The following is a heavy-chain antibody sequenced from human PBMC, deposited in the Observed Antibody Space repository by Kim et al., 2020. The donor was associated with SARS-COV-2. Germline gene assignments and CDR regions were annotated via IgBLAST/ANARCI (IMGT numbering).Heavy chain of an antibody. Sequence: SETLSLTCAVYGGSFSGYYWSWIRQPPGKGLEWIGEINHSGSTNYNPSLKSRVTISVDTSKNQFSLKLSSVTAADTAVYYCALAASGYYYYYGMDVWGQGTTVTVSS. J-gene: IGHJ6*02. CDR2: INHSGST. CDR3: ALAASGYYYYYGMDV. CDR1: GGSFSGYY. V-gene: IGHV4-34*01.